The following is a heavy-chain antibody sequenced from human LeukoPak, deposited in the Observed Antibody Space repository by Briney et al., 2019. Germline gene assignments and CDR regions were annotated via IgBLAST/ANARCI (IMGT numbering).Heavy chain of an antibody. D-gene: IGHD3-9*01. CDR3: TRVSGPTIRTAGILGTFDL. Sequence: GGSLRLSCAASGFTFNSISMNWVRQAPGKGLEWVSSISSSSRYIFYADSVKGRFTISRDNAKNSVYLQMNSLTSEDTSTYFCTRVSGPTIRTAGILGTFDLWGHGTVVSVFS. CDR2: ISSSSRYI. J-gene: IGHJ3*01. V-gene: IGHV3-21*01. CDR1: GFTFNSIS.